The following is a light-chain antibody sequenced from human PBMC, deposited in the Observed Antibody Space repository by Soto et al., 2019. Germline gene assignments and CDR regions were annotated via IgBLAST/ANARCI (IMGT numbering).Light chain of an antibody. CDR3: QTWGTGIWV. CDR1: SGHSRYA. Sequence: QPVLTQSPSASASLGASVKLTCTQSSGHSRYAIAWHQQQPEKGPRYLMKLNSDGSHSKGDGIPDRFSGSSSGAERYLTISSLQSEDEADYYCQTWGTGIWVFGGGTQLTVL. J-gene: IGLJ3*02. CDR2: LNSDGSH. V-gene: IGLV4-69*01.